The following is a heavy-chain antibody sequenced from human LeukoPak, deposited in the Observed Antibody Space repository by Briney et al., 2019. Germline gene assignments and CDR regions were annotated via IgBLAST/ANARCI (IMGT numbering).Heavy chain of an antibody. CDR3: ARATMVRGVISYYYYMDV. D-gene: IGHD3-10*01. Sequence: GGSLRLSCAASGFTLDDHGMSWVRHAPGKGLEWVSGINWNGGSTVYADCVKGRFTISRDNAKSSLYLQMNSLRAEDTALYYCARATMVRGVISYYYYMDVWGKGTTVTVSS. J-gene: IGHJ6*03. V-gene: IGHV3-20*04. CDR1: GFTLDDHG. CDR2: INWNGGST.